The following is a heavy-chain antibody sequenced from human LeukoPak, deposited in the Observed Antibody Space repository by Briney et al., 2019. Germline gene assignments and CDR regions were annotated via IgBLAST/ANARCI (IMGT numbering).Heavy chain of an antibody. J-gene: IGHJ6*04. Sequence: SVKVSCKASGGTFSSYAISWVRQAPGQGLEWMGGIIPIFGTANYAQKFRGRVTITADESTSTAYMELSSLRSEDTAVYYCARADCSGGSCYRYYYYGMDVWGKGTTVTVSS. CDR3: ARADCSGGSCYRYYYYGMDV. CDR1: GGTFSSYA. V-gene: IGHV1-69*01. CDR2: IIPIFGTA. D-gene: IGHD2-15*01.